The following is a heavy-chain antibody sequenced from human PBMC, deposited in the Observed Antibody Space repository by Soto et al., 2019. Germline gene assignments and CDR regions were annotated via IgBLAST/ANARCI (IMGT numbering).Heavy chain of an antibody. V-gene: IGHV3-33*01. CDR3: GRSGSYDAFHV. Sequence: GGSLRLSCEASEFTFSTYGMHWVRQGPGRGLEWVAIIWYDGSNKYYADSVKGRFTISRDNSKNSLYLQMNSLKTEDTAVYYCGRSGSYDAFHVWGQGTMVTVSS. D-gene: IGHD1-26*01. J-gene: IGHJ3*01. CDR2: IWYDGSNK. CDR1: EFTFSTYG.